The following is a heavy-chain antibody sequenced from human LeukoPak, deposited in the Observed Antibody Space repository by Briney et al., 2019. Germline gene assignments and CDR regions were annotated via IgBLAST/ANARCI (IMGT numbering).Heavy chain of an antibody. CDR1: EFTFSSYA. CDR2: VSNDGGDK. D-gene: IGHD3/OR15-3a*01. CDR3: AKAHLLDWLLPFDY. V-gene: IGHV3-30*18. J-gene: IGHJ4*02. Sequence: HTGRSLRLSCAASEFTFSSYAMHWVRQAPGKGLEWVALVSNDGGDKYYADSVKGRFTISRDNSKNTLYPQMNSLRGEDTGVYYCAKAHLLDWLLPFDYWGQGTLVTVSS.